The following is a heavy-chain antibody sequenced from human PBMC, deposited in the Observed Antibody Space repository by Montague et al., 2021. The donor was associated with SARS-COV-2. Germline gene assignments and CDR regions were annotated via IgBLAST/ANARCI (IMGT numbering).Heavy chain of an antibody. CDR2: IYYSGST. J-gene: IGHJ4*02. CDR3: ARRGDYGGPRFDY. D-gene: IGHD4-23*01. Sequence: SETLSLTCTVSGGSVSSRSYYWGWIRQPPGKGLEWIGSIYYSGSTHYNRSLKSRVTISVDTSKNQFSLKLSSVTAADTAVYYCARRGDYGGPRFDYWGQGTLVSVSS. V-gene: IGHV4-39*01. CDR1: GGSVSSRSYY.